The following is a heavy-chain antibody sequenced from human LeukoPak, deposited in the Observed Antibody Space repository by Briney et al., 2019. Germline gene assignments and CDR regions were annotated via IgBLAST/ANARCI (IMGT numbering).Heavy chain of an antibody. V-gene: IGHV3-48*02. D-gene: IGHD3-10*01. CDR2: ISDSSSIT. Sequence: GGSLRLSCAASGFTFSNYGMNWVRQAPGKGLEWVSYISDSSSITYYADSVKGRFTISRDNAKNSLSLQLNSLRDEDTAVYFCAKVIRGGYGMDVWGQGTTVTVSS. J-gene: IGHJ6*02. CDR1: GFTFSNYG. CDR3: AKVIRGGYGMDV.